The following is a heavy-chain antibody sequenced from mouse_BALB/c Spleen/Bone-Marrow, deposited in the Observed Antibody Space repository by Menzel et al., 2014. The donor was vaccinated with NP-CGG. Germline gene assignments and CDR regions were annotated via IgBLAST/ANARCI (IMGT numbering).Heavy chain of an antibody. D-gene: IGHD2-10*01. V-gene: IGHV5-6-3*01. CDR2: INSNGGST. CDR1: GFTFSRYG. CDR3: ARDGPYFFDY. Sequence: VQLKDSGGGLVQPGGSLKLSCAASGFTFSRYGMSWVRQTPDKRLELVATINSNGGSTYYPDSVKGRFTISRDNAKNTLYLQMSSLKSEDTAMYYCARDGPYFFDYWGRGTTLTVSS. J-gene: IGHJ2*01.